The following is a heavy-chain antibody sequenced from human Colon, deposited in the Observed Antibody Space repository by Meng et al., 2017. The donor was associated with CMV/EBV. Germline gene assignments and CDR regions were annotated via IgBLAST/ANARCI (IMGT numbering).Heavy chain of an antibody. CDR2: IYYSGSA. D-gene: IGHD1-1*01. Sequence: TVSGASIRSHYWSWIRQPPGKGLEWMGYIYYSGSATYSPSLRSRITISVDTSKNQFSLNLRSVTAADTAMYFCARGLGHASNNSLDYWGQGTLVTVSS. CDR1: GASIRSHY. V-gene: IGHV4-59*11. J-gene: IGHJ4*02. CDR3: ARGLGHASNNSLDY.